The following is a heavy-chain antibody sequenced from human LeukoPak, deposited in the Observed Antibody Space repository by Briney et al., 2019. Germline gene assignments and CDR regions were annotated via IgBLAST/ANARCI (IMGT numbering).Heavy chain of an antibody. D-gene: IGHD3-10*01. Sequence: GGSLRLSCAASGFTFDDYAMHWVRHAPGKGLEWVAVISYDGSNKYYADSVKGRFTISRDNAENTLYLQMNSLRVEDTANYYCARSGITMVGGVSIGLLAFDIWGQGTMVTVSS. J-gene: IGHJ3*02. CDR1: GFTFDDYA. CDR2: ISYDGSNK. CDR3: ARSGITMVGGVSIGLLAFDI. V-gene: IGHV3-30-3*01.